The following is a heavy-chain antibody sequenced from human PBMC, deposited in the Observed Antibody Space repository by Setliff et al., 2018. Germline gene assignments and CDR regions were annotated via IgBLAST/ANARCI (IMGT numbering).Heavy chain of an antibody. D-gene: IGHD3-10*01. CDR2: LFDGGSA. Sequence: SETLSLTCAVSGYSISNGFYWGWIRQSPVKGLAWIGSLFDGGSAYYSPSLKSRASISLDASKNQFALKLTSATAADTAVYYCARAAPYGSGTYYVGDLDNWGHGTLVTVSS. CDR3: ARAAPYGSGTYYVGDLDN. V-gene: IGHV4-38-2*01. J-gene: IGHJ4*01. CDR1: GYSISNGFY.